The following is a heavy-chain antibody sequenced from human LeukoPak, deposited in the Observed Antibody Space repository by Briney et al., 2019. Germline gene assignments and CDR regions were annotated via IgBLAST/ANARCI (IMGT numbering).Heavy chain of an antibody. CDR2: INHSGST. V-gene: IGHV4-34*01. CDR1: GGSFSGYY. J-gene: IGHJ6*02. D-gene: IGHD3-3*01. CDR3: ARDPYYDFRSGLLSHYYYGMDV. Sequence: SETLSLTCAVYGGSFSGYYWSWIRQPPGKGLEWIGEINHSGSTNYNPSLKSRVTISVDTSKNQFSLKLSSVTAADTAVYYCARDPYYDFRSGLLSHYYYGMDVWGQGTTVTVSS.